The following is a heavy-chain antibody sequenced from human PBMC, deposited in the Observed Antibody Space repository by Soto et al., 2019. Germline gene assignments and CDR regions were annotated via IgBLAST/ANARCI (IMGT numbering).Heavy chain of an antibody. CDR1: GGSISSYY. J-gene: IGHJ4*02. V-gene: IGHV4-59*01. D-gene: IGHD3-3*01. CDR3: ARVTAGDFWSGGMGYFDY. CDR2: IYYSGST. Sequence: KTSETLSLTCTVSGGSISSYYWSWIRQPPGKGLEWIGYIYYSGSTNYNPSLKSRVTISVDTSKNQFSLKLSSVTAADTAVYYCARVTAGDFWSGGMGYFDYWGQGTLVTVSS.